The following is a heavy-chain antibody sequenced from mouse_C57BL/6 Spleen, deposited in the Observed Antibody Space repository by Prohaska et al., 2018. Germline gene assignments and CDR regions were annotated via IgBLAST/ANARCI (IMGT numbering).Heavy chain of an antibody. V-gene: IGHV11-2*01. CDR2: IYSDCSAI. D-gene: IGHD1-1*02. CDR3: MRYGGNYWYFDV. Sequence: EVQLLETGGGLVQPGGSRGLSCEGSGFTFSGFWMSWVRQTPGKTLEWIVDIYSDCSAIKYAPSIKDRFTIFRDKDKSTLYLKMSHVRSDDTATYFCMRYGGNYWYFDVWGTGTTVTVSS. J-gene: IGHJ1*03. CDR1: GFTFSGFW.